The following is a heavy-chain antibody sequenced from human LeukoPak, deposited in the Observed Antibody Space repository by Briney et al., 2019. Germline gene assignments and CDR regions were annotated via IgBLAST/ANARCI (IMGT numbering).Heavy chain of an antibody. Sequence: GGSLRLSCAASGFSFRNSWMSWVRQAPGKGLEWVANIRQDGNEICYMDSVKGRFTISRDNAKKSLYLQMNLLRAEDTAVYYCATLNWDDGVVSGFDRWGQGILVTVSS. CDR3: ATLNWDDGVVSGFDR. CDR1: GFSFRNSW. V-gene: IGHV3-7*01. J-gene: IGHJ5*02. D-gene: IGHD2-2*01. CDR2: IRQDGNEI.